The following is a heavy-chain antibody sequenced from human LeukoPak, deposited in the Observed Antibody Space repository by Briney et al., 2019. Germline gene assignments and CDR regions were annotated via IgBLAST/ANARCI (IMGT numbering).Heavy chain of an antibody. CDR3: ARDRCSSTSCYPFDY. V-gene: IGHV1-2*02. CDR2: INPNSGGT. Sequence: ASVKVSCKASGYTLSSYYMHWVRQAPGQGLEWMGWINPNSGGTNYAQKFQGRVTMTRNTSISTAYMELSRLRSDDTAVYYCARDRCSSTSCYPFDYWGQGTLVTVSS. CDR1: GYTLSSYY. D-gene: IGHD2-2*01. J-gene: IGHJ4*02.